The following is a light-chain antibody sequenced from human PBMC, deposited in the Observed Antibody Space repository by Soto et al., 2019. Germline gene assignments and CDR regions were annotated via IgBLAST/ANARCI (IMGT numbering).Light chain of an antibody. V-gene: IGKV3-20*01. CDR1: HSVSSSY. Sequence: IVLTQSPGTLSLSPGERATLSCSASHSVSSSYLAWYQQKPVQAPRLLICGASSRATGIPDRFSASGSGGDFTLTTRSLQHADFAVYYCQQYGSSRPWTLAQGGTVDIK. J-gene: IGKJ1*01. CDR3: QQYGSSRPWT. CDR2: GAS.